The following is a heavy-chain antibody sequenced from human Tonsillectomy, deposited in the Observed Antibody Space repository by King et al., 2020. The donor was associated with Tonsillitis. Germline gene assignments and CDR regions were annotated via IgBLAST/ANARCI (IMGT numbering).Heavy chain of an antibody. J-gene: IGHJ6*02. CDR3: ARVPTYYDILTGYYYYYGMDV. CDR1: GFTFSSYS. V-gene: IGHV3-21*01. CDR2: ISSSSSYI. Sequence: VQLVESGGGLVKPGGSLRLSCAASGFTFSSYSMNWVRQAPGKGLEWVSSISSSSSYIYYADSVKGRFTISRDNAKNSLYLQMNSLSAEDTAVYYCARVPTYYDILTGYYYYYGMDVWGQGTTVTVSS. D-gene: IGHD3-9*01.